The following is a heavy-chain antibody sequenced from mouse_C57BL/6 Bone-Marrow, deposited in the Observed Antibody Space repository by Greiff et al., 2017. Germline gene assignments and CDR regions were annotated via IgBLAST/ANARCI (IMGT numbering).Heavy chain of an antibody. CDR1: GYTFTGYW. CDR3: ARSANYYGSSLVFDY. D-gene: IGHD1-1*01. J-gene: IGHJ2*01. CDR2: ILPGSGST. Sequence: VQLQQSGAELMKPGASVKLSCKATGYTFTGYWIEWVKQRPGHGLEWIGEILPGSGSTNYNEKFKGKAPFTADTSSNTAYMQLRSLTTEDSAIYYWARSANYYGSSLVFDYWGQGTTLTVSS. V-gene: IGHV1-9*01.